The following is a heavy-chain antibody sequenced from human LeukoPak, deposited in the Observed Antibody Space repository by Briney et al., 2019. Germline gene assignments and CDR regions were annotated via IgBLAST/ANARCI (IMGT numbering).Heavy chain of an antibody. D-gene: IGHD3-10*01. CDR1: GYTFTSYD. CDR3: ARVVHYYGSGSYYPLAY. Sequence: ASVKVSCKASGYTFTSYDINWVRQATGQGLEWMGWINPNSGGTNYAQKFQGRVTMTRDTSISTAYMELSRLRSDDTAVYYCARVVHYYGSGSYYPLAYWGQGTLVTVSP. J-gene: IGHJ4*02. CDR2: INPNSGGT. V-gene: IGHV1-2*02.